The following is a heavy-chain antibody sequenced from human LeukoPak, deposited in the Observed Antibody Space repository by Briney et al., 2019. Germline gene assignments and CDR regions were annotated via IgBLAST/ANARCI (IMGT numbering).Heavy chain of an antibody. V-gene: IGHV3-23*01. CDR1: GFTFSSYA. CDR3: AKIPDVSDY. CDR2: IGASGDSI. J-gene: IGHJ4*02. Sequence: GGSLRLSCAVSGFTFSSYAMIWVRQAPGRGLVWVSSIGASGDSIYYTDSVKGQFTISRDNSKNTLYLQMSSLRVEDTAVYYCAKIPDVSDYWGQGTLVTVSS.